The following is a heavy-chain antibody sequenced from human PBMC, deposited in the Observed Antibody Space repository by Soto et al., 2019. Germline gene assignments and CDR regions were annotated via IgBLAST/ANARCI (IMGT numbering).Heavy chain of an antibody. CDR2: IHYSAST. Sequence: QGQLQESGPGLVRPSETLSLTCTVSGASITSYYWSWIRQSSGKGLEWIGYIHYSASTNYNPSLESRVTMSIDTSESQFSLRLRSVTAADTAVYYCARLDYYYYLDVWGKGTAVTVSS. CDR1: GASITSYY. J-gene: IGHJ6*03. CDR3: ARLDYYYYLDV. V-gene: IGHV4-59*12.